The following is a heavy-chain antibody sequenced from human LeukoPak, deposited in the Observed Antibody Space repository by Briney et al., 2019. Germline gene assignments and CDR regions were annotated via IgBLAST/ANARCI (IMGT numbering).Heavy chain of an antibody. CDR1: GYTFTSYA. CDR2: INAGNGNT. J-gene: IGHJ4*02. V-gene: IGHV1-3*01. CDR3: AADSPPRRGPGY. D-gene: IGHD3-10*01. Sequence: GASVKVSCKASGYTFTSYAMHWVRQAPGQRLEWMGWINAGNGNTKYSQKFQGRVTITRDTSASTAYMELSSLRSEDTAVYYCAADSPPRRGPGYWGQGTLVTVSS.